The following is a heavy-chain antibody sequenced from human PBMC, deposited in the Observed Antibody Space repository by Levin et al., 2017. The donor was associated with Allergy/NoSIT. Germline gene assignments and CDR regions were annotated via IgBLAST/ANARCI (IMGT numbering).Heavy chain of an antibody. CDR1: GFPFDNSA. Sequence: GGLRLSCAASGFPFDNSAMGWVRQSPGKGLEWVSAISRSLIDTHYADSVKGRFTISRDNSKNTLYLQMNSLRAEDTAIYYCAKIVGSVDPFDIWGQGTMVIVSS. J-gene: IGHJ3*02. CDR2: ISRSLIDT. D-gene: IGHD2-21*01. CDR3: AKIVGSVDPFDI. V-gene: IGHV3-23*01.